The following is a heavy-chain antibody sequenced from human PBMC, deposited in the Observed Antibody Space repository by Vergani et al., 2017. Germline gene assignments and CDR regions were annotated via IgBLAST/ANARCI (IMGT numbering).Heavy chain of an antibody. CDR1: GITFKNAW. Sequence: VQVVESGGGLIKPGGSLRLSCVVSGITFKNAWINWVRQAPGKGLEWVAFIRYDGSNKYYADSVKGRFTISRDNSKNTLYLQMNSLRAEDTAVYYCAKSSVTYYYDSSGYTPLEYWGQGTLVTVSS. V-gene: IGHV3-30*02. J-gene: IGHJ4*02. CDR3: AKSSVTYYYDSSGYTPLEY. CDR2: IRYDGSNK. D-gene: IGHD3-22*01.